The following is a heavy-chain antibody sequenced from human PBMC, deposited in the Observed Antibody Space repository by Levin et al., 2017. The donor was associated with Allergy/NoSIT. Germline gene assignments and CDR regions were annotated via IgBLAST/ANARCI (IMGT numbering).Heavy chain of an antibody. CDR2: ISSSSSYI. V-gene: IGHV3-21*01. CDR3: ASDSERQGLVINWFDP. D-gene: IGHD6-19*01. J-gene: IGHJ5*02. CDR1: GFTFSSYS. Sequence: GESLKISCAASGFTFSSYSMNWVRQAPGKGLEWVSSISSSSSYIYYADSVKGRFTISRDNAKNSLYLQMNSLRAEDTAVYYCASDSERQGLVINWFDPWGQGTLVTVSS.